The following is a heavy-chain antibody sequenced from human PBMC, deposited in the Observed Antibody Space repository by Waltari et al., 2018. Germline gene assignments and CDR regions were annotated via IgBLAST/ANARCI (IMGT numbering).Heavy chain of an antibody. CDR2: CDPEDGET. D-gene: IGHD3-10*01. CDR3: ATVIMVRGVIIKGFDY. J-gene: IGHJ4*02. CDR1: GYTLTELS. V-gene: IGHV1-24*01. Sequence: QVQLVQSGAEVKKPGASVKVSCKVSGYTLTELSMHWVRQAPGKGLEWMGGCDPEDGETIYAQKFQGIVTMTEDTATDTAYMELSSLRSEDTAVYYCATVIMVRGVIIKGFDYWGQGTLVTVSS.